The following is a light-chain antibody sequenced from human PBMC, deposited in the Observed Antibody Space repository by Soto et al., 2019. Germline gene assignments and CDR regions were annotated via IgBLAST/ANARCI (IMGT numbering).Light chain of an antibody. CDR3: AAWDDSLKGYV. Sequence: QAVVTQPPAASGTPGQTVTISCSGSTSNIGTKTVHWHQQVPGMAPKLLIYDDNQRPSGVPDRLSGSKSGTSASLAISGLQSEDAVDYYCAAWDDSLKGYVFGTGTKVTVL. J-gene: IGLJ1*01. V-gene: IGLV1-44*01. CDR1: TSNIGTKT. CDR2: DDN.